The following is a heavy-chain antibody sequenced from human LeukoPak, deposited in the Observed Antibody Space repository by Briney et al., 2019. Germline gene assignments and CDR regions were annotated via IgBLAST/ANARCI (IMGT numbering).Heavy chain of an antibody. D-gene: IGHD3-10*01. Sequence: SETLSLTCTVSGGSIRSSYYYWGWIRQPPGKGLEWIGEINHSGSTNYNPSLKSRVTISVDTSKNQFSLKLSSVTAADTAVYYCARERAYMVRGVYPYYFDYWGQGTLVTVSS. CDR1: GGSIRSSYYY. J-gene: IGHJ4*02. CDR3: ARERAYMVRGVYPYYFDY. V-gene: IGHV4-39*07. CDR2: INHSGST.